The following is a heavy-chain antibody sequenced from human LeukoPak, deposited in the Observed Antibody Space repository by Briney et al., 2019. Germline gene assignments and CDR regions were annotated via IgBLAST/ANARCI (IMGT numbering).Heavy chain of an antibody. J-gene: IGHJ4*02. Sequence: KPSETLSLTCAVYGGSFSGYYWSWVRQPPGKGLEWVGCIYYSGDSNYNPSLKSRATISVDTSKSQFSLKVSSVTAADTAIYYCARHTYARPFDSWGQGTPVTVSS. D-gene: IGHD6-6*01. CDR1: GGSFSGYY. CDR2: IYYSGDS. CDR3: ARHTYARPFDS. V-gene: IGHV4-59*08.